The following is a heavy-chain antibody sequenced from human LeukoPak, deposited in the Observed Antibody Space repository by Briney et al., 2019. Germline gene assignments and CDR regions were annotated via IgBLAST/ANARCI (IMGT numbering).Heavy chain of an antibody. CDR2: IYYSGST. Sequence: SETLSLTCTVSGGSISSYYWSWIRQPPGKGLEWIGYIYYSGSTNYNPSLKSRVTISVDTSKNQFSLKMSSVTAADTAVYFCARGSPPGYYYDYYMDVWGKGTTVTISS. D-gene: IGHD6-19*01. J-gene: IGHJ6*03. CDR1: GGSISSYY. CDR3: ARGSPPGYYYDYYMDV. V-gene: IGHV4-59*01.